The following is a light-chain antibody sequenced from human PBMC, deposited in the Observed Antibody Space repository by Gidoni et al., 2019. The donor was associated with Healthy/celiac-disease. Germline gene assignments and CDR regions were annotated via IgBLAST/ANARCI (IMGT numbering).Light chain of an antibody. V-gene: IGLV1-40*01. CDR1: LSNIGAGYD. CDR3: QSYDSSLSALYV. CDR2: VNS. J-gene: IGLJ1*01. Sequence: QSVLKQPPSVSGDPGQRVTISGTGSLSNIGAGYDVHWYQQLPGTASKLLIYVNSNRPSGVPSRFSGFKSGNSASLAITGLQAEDAADYYCQSYDSSLSALYVFGTVTKVTVL.